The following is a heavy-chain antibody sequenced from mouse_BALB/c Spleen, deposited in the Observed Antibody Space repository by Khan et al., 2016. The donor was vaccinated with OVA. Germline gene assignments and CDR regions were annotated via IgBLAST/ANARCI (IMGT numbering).Heavy chain of an antibody. Sequence: EVQLQESGPSLVKPSQTLSLTCSVTGDSITSGYWNWIRKFPGNKLEYMGYMIYSGSTYYNPSLKSRISITRHTSTNQSYLLLNSVTTENTAAKYWAGSTYRYAFAYWGQGTLVTVSA. V-gene: IGHV3-8*02. CDR3: AGSTYRYAFAY. CDR1: GDSITSGY. J-gene: IGHJ3*01. CDR2: MIYSGST. D-gene: IGHD2-14*01.